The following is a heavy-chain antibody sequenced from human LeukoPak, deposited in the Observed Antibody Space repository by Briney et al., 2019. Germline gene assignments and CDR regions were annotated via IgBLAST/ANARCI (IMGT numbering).Heavy chain of an antibody. CDR3: TRAYSSSWLRAFDI. J-gene: IGHJ3*02. CDR2: IKSKTDGGTT. CDR1: GFTFSNAW. V-gene: IGHV3-15*01. D-gene: IGHD6-13*01. Sequence: GGSLRLSCAASGFTFSNAWMSWVRQAPRKGLEWVGRIKSKTDGGTTEYAAPVEGRFTISRDDSKSIAYLQMNSLKTEDTAVYYCTRAYSSSWLRAFDIWGQGTMVTVSS.